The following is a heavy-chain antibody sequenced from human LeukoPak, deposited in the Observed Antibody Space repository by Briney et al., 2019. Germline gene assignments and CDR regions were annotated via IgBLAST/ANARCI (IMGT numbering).Heavy chain of an antibody. CDR2: IRYDGSNK. CDR1: GFTFSSSG. Sequence: GGSLRLSCAASGFTFSSSGMHWVRQAPGKGLGWVAFIRYDGSNKYYADSVKGRFTISRDNSKNTLYLQMNSLRAEDTAVYYCAKVGAYGGNWYYFDYWGQGPLVTVSS. V-gene: IGHV3-30*02. J-gene: IGHJ4*02. D-gene: IGHD4-23*01. CDR3: AKVGAYGGNWYYFDY.